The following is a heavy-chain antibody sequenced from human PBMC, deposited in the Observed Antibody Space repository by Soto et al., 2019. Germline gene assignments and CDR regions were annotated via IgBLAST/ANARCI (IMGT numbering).Heavy chain of an antibody. CDR3: ARDSPDSGSYYYYYYGMDV. Sequence: GGSLRLSCAASGFTFSSYWISWVRQAPGKGLEWVANIKQDGSEKYYVDSVKGRFTISRDNAKNSLYLQMNSLRAEDTAVYYCARDSPDSGSYYYYYYGMDVWGQGTTVTVSS. CDR2: IKQDGSEK. J-gene: IGHJ6*02. CDR1: GFTFSSYW. V-gene: IGHV3-7*03. D-gene: IGHD1-26*01.